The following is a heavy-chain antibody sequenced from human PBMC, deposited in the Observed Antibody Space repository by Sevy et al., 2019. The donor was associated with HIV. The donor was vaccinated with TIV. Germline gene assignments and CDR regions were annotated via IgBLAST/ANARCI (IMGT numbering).Heavy chain of an antibody. D-gene: IGHD3-22*01. V-gene: IGHV5-51*01. CDR2: IYPGDSDT. CDR3: ARRAGRHYYYSSGYYPFDY. CDR1: GYSFTSYW. Sequence: GESLKISCKGSGYSFTSYWIGWLRQMPGKGLEWMGIIYPGDSDTRYSPSFQGQVTISADKSISTAYQQWSSLKASDTATYHCARRAGRHYYYSSGYYPFDYWGQGTPVTVSS. J-gene: IGHJ4*02.